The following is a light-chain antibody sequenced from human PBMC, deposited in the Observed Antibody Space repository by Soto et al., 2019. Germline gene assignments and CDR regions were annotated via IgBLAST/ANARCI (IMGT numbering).Light chain of an antibody. CDR2: AAS. Sequence: DIQMTQSPSSVSASVGDRVTITCRASQDINSWLAWYQQKPGKAPNLLIYAASSLQSGVPSRFSGSGSGTDFTLPISSLQPEDFATYYCHLANKFPLPFGGGTKVEIK. CDR1: QDINSW. CDR3: HLANKFPLP. V-gene: IGKV1-12*01. J-gene: IGKJ4*01.